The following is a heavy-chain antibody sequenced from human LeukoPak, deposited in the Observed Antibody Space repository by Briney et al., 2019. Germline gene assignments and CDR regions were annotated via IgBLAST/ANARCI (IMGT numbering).Heavy chain of an antibody. D-gene: IGHD6-19*01. CDR3: AGSRGWYHYYYDGMDV. CDR1: GGSISSYY. V-gene: IGHV4-59*01. Sequence: SETLSLTCTVSGGSISSYYWSWIRQPPGKGLEWMGYIYYSGSTNYYPSLKSRVTISVDTSKNQFSLKLSSVTAADPAVYYCAGSRGWYHYYYDGMDVWGQGTTVTVSS. CDR2: IYYSGST. J-gene: IGHJ6*02.